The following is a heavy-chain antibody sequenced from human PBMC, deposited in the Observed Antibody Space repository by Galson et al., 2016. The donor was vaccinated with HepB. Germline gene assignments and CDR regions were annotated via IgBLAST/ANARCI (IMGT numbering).Heavy chain of an antibody. D-gene: IGHD3-10*01. CDR3: ARGYASGNFYQ. Sequence: SLRLSCAASGFTFSSYSMNWVRQAPGKGLEWVSQIKSSSSNVYYADSVKGRFTISRDNAKNSVYLQMNSLRDEDTAVYYCARGYASGNFYQWGQGTLVTVS. CDR2: IKSSSSNV. V-gene: IGHV3-48*02. CDR1: GFTFSSYS. J-gene: IGHJ4*02.